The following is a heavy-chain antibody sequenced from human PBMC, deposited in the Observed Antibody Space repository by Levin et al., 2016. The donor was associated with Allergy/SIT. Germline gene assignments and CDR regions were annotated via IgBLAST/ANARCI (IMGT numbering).Heavy chain of an antibody. J-gene: IGHJ4*02. CDR3: ARDGGTWELLFMLFDY. V-gene: IGHV3-33*01. CDR1: GFTFSSYG. D-gene: IGHD1-26*01. Sequence: GESLRLSCAASGFTFSSYGMHWVRQAPGKGLEWVAVIWYDGSNKYYADSVKGRFTISRDNSKNTLYLQMNSLRAEDTAVYYCARDGGTWELLFMLFDYWGQGTLVTVSS. CDR2: IWYDGSNK.